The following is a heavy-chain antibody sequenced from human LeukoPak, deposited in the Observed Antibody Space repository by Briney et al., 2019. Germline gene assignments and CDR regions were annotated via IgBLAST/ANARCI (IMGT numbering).Heavy chain of an antibody. D-gene: IGHD1-26*01. CDR2: IWYDGSNK. CDR3: ARDPFEGATSDYFDY. Sequence: GGSLRLSCAASGFTFSSYGMHWVRQAPGKGLEWVAVIWYDGSNKYYADSVKGRFTISRDNSKNTLYLQMNSLRAEDTAVYYCARDPFEGATSDYFDYWGQGTLVTVSS. CDR1: GFTFSSYG. J-gene: IGHJ4*02. V-gene: IGHV3-33*01.